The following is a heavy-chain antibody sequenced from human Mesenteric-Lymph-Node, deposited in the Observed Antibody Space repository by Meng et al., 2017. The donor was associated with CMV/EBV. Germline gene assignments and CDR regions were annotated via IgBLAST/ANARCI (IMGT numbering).Heavy chain of an antibody. J-gene: IGHJ4*02. CDR1: DGSISSYY. Sequence: GPLRLSCTVSDGSISSYYWNWIRQPPGKGLEWIGYIYYSGKITYSPSLKSRVTISVDTSKNQFSLKLNSVTAADSAVSYCARVNWDYIEFDYWGQGILVTVSS. D-gene: IGHD1-7*01. CDR2: IYYSGKI. CDR3: ARVNWDYIEFDY. V-gene: IGHV4-59*01.